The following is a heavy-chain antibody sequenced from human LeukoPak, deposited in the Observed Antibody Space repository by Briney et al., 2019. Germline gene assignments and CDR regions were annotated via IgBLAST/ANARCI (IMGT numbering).Heavy chain of an antibody. CDR3: TKDLPDTAMISHYFDY. CDR2: ISGSGGST. J-gene: IGHJ4*02. D-gene: IGHD5-18*01. V-gene: IGHV3-23*01. CDR1: GLTFNRYA. Sequence: PGGSLRLSCEASGLTFNRYAISWVRQAPGKGLEWVSGISGSGGSTYYADSVKGRFTISRDNSKNTLYLQMNSLRAEDTAVYYCTKDLPDTAMISHYFDYWGQGALVTVSS.